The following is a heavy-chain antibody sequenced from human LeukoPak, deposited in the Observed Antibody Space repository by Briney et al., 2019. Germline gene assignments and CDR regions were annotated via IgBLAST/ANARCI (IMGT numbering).Heavy chain of an antibody. V-gene: IGHV5-51*01. Sequence: PGESLKISCKGSGYSFTSYWIGWVRQMPGKGLEWMGIIYPGDSDTRYSPSFQGQVTISADKSVSTAYLQWSSLKASDTAMYYCARHRGYGGNIHYGMDVWGQGTTVTVSS. CDR3: ARHRGYGGNIHYGMDV. CDR1: GYSFTSYW. J-gene: IGHJ6*02. D-gene: IGHD4-23*01. CDR2: IYPGDSDT.